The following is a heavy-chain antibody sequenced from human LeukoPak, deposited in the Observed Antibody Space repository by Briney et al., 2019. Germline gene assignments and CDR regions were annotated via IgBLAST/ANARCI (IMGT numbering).Heavy chain of an antibody. CDR2: IYYSGST. Sequence: SETLSLTCTVSGGSISSYYWSWIRQPPGKGLEWLGYIYYSGSTNYNPSLKSRVTISVDTSKNQFSLKLSSVTAADTAVYYCARDYGSGSYYPYYYGMDVWGQGTTVTVSS. V-gene: IGHV4-59*01. CDR3: ARDYGSGSYYPYYYGMDV. D-gene: IGHD3-10*01. CDR1: GGSISSYY. J-gene: IGHJ6*02.